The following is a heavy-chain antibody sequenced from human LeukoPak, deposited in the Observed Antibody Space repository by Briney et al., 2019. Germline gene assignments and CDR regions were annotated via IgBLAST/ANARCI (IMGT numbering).Heavy chain of an antibody. Sequence: GGSLRLSCAASGFTFSSYGMHWVRQAPGKGLEWVAVISYDGSNKYYADSVKGRFTISRDNSKNTLYLQMNSLRAEDTAVYYCAKECCSGGSCYGYCFDYWGQGTLVTVSS. D-gene: IGHD2-15*01. J-gene: IGHJ4*02. V-gene: IGHV3-30*18. CDR1: GFTFSSYG. CDR2: ISYDGSNK. CDR3: AKECCSGGSCYGYCFDY.